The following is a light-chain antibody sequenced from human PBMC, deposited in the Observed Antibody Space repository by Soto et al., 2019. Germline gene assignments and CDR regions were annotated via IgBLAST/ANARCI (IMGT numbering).Light chain of an antibody. CDR2: AAS. CDR1: QSISSY. J-gene: IGKJ5*01. CDR3: QQSYSPPQIT. Sequence: DTPITQSPSALSASVGDRVTLTCRASQSISSYLNWYQQKPGKAPKLLIYAASSLQSGVPSRFSGSGSGTDFTLTISSLQPEDFATYYCQQSYSPPQITFGQGTRLEIK. V-gene: IGKV1-39*01.